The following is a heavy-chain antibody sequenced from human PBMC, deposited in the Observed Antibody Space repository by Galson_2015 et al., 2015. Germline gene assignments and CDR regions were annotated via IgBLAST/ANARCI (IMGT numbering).Heavy chain of an antibody. CDR1: GGSISSSSYY. Sequence: SETLSLTCTVSGGSISSSSYYWDWIRQPPGKGLEWIGSIYYSGSTYYNPSLKSRVTISVDTSKNQFSLKLSSVTAADTAVYYCATRGRTTIFGVEGGYWGQGTLVTVSS. CDR2: IYYSGST. D-gene: IGHD3-3*01. CDR3: ATRGRTTIFGVEGGY. J-gene: IGHJ4*02. V-gene: IGHV4-39*01.